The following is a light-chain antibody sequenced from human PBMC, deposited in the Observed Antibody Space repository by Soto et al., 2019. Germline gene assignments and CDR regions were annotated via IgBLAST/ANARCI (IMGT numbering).Light chain of an antibody. V-gene: IGLV2-11*01. CDR1: SSDVGGYDS. Sequence: QSALTQARSVSGSPGQSVTISCTGTSSDVGGYDSVSWYQHHPGKAPKLMIYDVTRRPSGVPDRFSGSKSGDSASLTISGLQAEDEADYYCCSYAGNYVVIFGGGTKLTVL. CDR3: CSYAGNYVVI. CDR2: DVT. J-gene: IGLJ2*01.